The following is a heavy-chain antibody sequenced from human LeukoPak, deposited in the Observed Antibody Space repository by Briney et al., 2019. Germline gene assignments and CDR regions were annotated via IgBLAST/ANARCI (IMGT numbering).Heavy chain of an antibody. Sequence: ASVKVFCKTSGYTFSDYYMYWLRQAPGQGLELMGWVNPNRGDTNYAQKLQGRVTMTRDTSLSTVYMELRSLRSDDTAVYYCARVHYDILTGYSYFDYWGQGTLVTVSS. J-gene: IGHJ4*02. CDR2: VNPNRGDT. CDR3: ARVHYDILTGYSYFDY. CDR1: GYTFSDYY. D-gene: IGHD3-9*01. V-gene: IGHV1-2*02.